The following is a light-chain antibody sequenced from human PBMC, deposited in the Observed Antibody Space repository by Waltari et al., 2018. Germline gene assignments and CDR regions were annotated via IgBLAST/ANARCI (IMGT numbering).Light chain of an antibody. J-gene: IGLJ3*02. CDR1: TSNIGVNF. Sequence: QSVLTQPPSASGTPGQSVTISCSGSTSNIGVNFVYWYQQFPGTAPKRLIYRIRQRPSGVPDRFSGSKSGTSASLSISGLRSEDEANYYCAAWDDSLSGPVFGGGTELTVL. CDR3: AAWDDSLSGPV. V-gene: IGLV1-47*01. CDR2: RIR.